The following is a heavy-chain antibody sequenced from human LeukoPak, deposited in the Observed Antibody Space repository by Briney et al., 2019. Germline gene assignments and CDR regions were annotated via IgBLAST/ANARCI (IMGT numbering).Heavy chain of an antibody. CDR3: ARGGSSYYMDV. CDR2: ISGSGGST. CDR1: GFTFGSFA. D-gene: IGHD3-10*01. J-gene: IGHJ6*03. Sequence: GGSLRLSCAASGFTFGSFAMSWVRQAPGKGLEWVSAISGSGGSTYYADSVKGRFSISRDNSKNMVYLQMNSLRAEDTALYYCARGGSSYYMDVWGRGTTVTISS. V-gene: IGHV3-23*01.